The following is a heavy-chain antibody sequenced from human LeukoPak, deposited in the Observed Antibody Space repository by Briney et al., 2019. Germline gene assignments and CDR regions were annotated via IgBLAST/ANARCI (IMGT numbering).Heavy chain of an antibody. V-gene: IGHV3-7*01. CDR2: IKQDGSEK. Sequence: GGSLRLSCAASGFIFSSYWMSWVRQAPGKGLEWVANIKQDGSEKYYVDSVKGRFTISRDNAKNSLYLQMNSLRAEDTAVYYCARGNYGAFDIWGQGTMVTVSS. CDR3: ARGNYGAFDI. D-gene: IGHD4-17*01. J-gene: IGHJ3*02. CDR1: GFIFSSYW.